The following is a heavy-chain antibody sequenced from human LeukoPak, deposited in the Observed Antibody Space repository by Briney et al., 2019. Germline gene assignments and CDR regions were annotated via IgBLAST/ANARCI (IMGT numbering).Heavy chain of an antibody. D-gene: IGHD3-16*02. CDR1: GYNFTTYW. CDR2: IDPSESYT. V-gene: IGHV5-10-1*01. J-gene: IGHJ4*02. CDR3: ARLEGGVIVDY. Sequence: GESLKISCKASGYNFTTYWIGWVRQMPGKGLEWMGRIDPSESYTNYSPSFQGHVTISADKSITTAYLQWSSLKASDTAMYYCARLEGGVIVDYWGQGTLVTVSS.